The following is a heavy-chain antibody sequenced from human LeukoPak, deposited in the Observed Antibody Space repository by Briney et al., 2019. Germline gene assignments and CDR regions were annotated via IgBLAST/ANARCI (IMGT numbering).Heavy chain of an antibody. J-gene: IGHJ6*02. V-gene: IGHV4-59*01. D-gene: IGHD4-17*01. CDR1: GGSISSYY. CDR3: ARDSHGPDYYYYGMDV. Sequence: SETLSLTCTVSGGSISSYYWSWIRQPPGKGLEWIGYIYYSGSTNYNPSLKSRVTISVDTSKNQFSLKLSSVTAADTAVYYCARDSHGPDYYYYGMDVWGQGTTVTVSS. CDR2: IYYSGST.